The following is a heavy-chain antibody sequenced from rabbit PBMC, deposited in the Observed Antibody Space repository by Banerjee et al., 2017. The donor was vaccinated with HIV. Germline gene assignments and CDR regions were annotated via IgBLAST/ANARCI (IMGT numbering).Heavy chain of an antibody. D-gene: IGHD4-2*01. V-gene: IGHV1S40*01. CDR1: GFSFSDSYY. CDR2: VYSSSGTP. CDR3: ARDDAGVVGYDWDL. J-gene: IGHJ4*01. Sequence: QSLEESGGGLVQPEGSLTLTCTGSGFSFSDSYYICWVRQAPGKGLELIARVYSSSGTPWYASWAKGRFTISKTSSTTVTLQMSSLTDADTATYFCARDDAGVVGYDWDLWGPGTLVTVS.